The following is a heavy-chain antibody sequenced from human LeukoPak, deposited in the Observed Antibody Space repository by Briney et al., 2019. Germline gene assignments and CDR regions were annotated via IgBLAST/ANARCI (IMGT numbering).Heavy chain of an antibody. CDR2: IWPDGSNK. Sequence: PGGSLGLSCEASGITFSSYGIHWVRQAPGKGLEWVAVIWPDGSNKYYADSVKGRFTISRDNSKNTLWLQMNSLRADDTALYYCASAAGAFDFWGQGTMVTVSS. V-gene: IGHV3-33*01. J-gene: IGHJ3*01. CDR3: ASAAGAFDF. CDR1: GITFSSYG. D-gene: IGHD6-13*01.